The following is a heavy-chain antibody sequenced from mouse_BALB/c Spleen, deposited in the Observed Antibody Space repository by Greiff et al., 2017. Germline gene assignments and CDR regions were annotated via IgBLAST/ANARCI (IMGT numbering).Heavy chain of an antibody. CDR1: GYSITSDYA. J-gene: IGHJ3*01. Sequence: VQLQQSGPGLVKPSQSLSLTCTVTGYSITSDYAWNWIRQFPGNKLEWMGYISYSGSTSYNPSLKSRISITRDTSKNQFFLQLNSVTTEDTATYYCARGYYYGSSYVGAYWGQGTLVTVSA. V-gene: IGHV3-2*02. CDR3: ARGYYYGSSYVGAY. D-gene: IGHD1-1*01. CDR2: ISYSGST.